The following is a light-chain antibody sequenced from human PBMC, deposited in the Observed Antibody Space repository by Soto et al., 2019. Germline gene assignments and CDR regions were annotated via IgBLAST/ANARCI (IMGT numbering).Light chain of an antibody. CDR1: QSLLYSSNNKTY. V-gene: IGKV4-1*01. CDR2: WAS. J-gene: IGKJ2*01. CDR3: QQYDSDFFT. Sequence: DIVMTQSPDSLTVSLGERATINCKSSQSLLYSSNNKTYLAWYQRRPGQSPKLLIFWASARESGVPDRFAGSGSETDFTLTISSLPAEDAAVYYCQQYDSDFFTFGQGTRLEIK.